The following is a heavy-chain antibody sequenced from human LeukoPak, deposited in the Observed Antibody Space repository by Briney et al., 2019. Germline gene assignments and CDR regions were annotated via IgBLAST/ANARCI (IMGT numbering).Heavy chain of an antibody. CDR1: GYTFSHYW. V-gene: IGHV5-51*01. CDR3: ARSKIGGSSTSFDI. CDR2: VYSGDSDT. Sequence: GESLKISCKGSGYTFSHYWIGWVRQMPGKGLEWMGIVYSGDSDTRYSPSFQGQVTISADKSISTAYLQWSSLKASDTAMYYCARSKIGGSSTSFDIWGQGTMVTVSS. J-gene: IGHJ3*02. D-gene: IGHD2-2*01.